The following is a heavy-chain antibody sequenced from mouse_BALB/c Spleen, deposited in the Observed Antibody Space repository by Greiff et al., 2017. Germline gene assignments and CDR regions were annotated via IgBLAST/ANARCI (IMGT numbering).Heavy chain of an antibody. CDR1: GFTFSSYA. Sequence: EVMLVESGGGLVKPGGSLKLSCAASGFTFSSYAMSWVRQSPEKRLEWVAEISSGGSYTYYPDTVTGRFTISRDNAKNTLYLEMSSLRSEDTAMYYCARVWLRRFDVWGAGTTVTVSS. J-gene: IGHJ1*01. CDR3: ARVWLRRFDV. CDR2: ISSGGSYT. V-gene: IGHV5-9-4*01. D-gene: IGHD2-2*01.